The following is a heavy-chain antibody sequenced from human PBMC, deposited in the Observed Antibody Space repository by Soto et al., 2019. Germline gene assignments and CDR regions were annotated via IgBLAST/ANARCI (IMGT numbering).Heavy chain of an antibody. V-gene: IGHV3-15*07. J-gene: IGHJ5*02. D-gene: IGHD3-10*01. CDR3: TTETPSGSWP. CDR1: GFTFSNAW. CDR2: IKSKIDGGTT. Sequence: PGGSLRLPCAASGFTFSNAWMNWVRQSPGKGLEWVGHIKSKIDGGTTDYGAPVKGRFTISRDDSKNTLYLQINSLKTEDTAVYYCTTETPSGSWPWGQGTLVTVSS.